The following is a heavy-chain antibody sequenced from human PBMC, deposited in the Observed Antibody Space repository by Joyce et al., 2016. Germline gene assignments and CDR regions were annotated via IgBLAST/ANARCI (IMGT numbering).Heavy chain of an antibody. CDR2: IIPTFGKP. D-gene: IGHD3-16*01. Sequence: QVQLRQSGAEVKKPGSSVKVSCETSGGTFSMYDMNWVRQSPGQGLEWMGGIIPTFGKPTYAQKFRARVTITADESTSTAYMELRSLRSEDTAVYYCARDNRQGYYDDINYRRGMDVWGQGTTVTVSS. V-gene: IGHV1-69*01. CDR1: GGTFSMYD. J-gene: IGHJ6*01. CDR3: ARDNRQGYYDDINYRRGMDV.